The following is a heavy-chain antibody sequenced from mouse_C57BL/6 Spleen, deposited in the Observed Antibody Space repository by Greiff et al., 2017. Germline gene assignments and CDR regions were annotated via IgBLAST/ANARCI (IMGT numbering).Heavy chain of an antibody. D-gene: IGHD1-1*01. CDR2: IDPETGGT. CDR3: TREDYGSSWAWFAY. CDR1: GYTFTDYE. J-gene: IGHJ3*01. Sequence: VQLQQSGAELVRPGASVTLSCKASGYTFTDYEMHWVKQTPVHGLEWIGAIDPETGGTAYNQKFKGKAILTADKSSSTAYMELRSLTSEDSAVYYCTREDYGSSWAWFAYWGQGTLVTVSA. V-gene: IGHV1-15*01.